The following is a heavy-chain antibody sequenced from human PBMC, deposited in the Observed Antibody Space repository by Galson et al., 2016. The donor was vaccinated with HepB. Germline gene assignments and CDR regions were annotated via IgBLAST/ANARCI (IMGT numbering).Heavy chain of an antibody. CDR2: IWFDGTLK. V-gene: IGHV3-33*01. D-gene: IGHD5-24*01. CDR1: GFTFTNYG. J-gene: IGHJ3*02. Sequence: SLRPSCAASGFTFTNYGMHWVRQAPGKELEWVAVIWFDGTLKYYGDSVRGRFTISRDDSQSTLHLQMNSLRVEDTAVYYCARDSMATITGLDGFDIWGQGTMVTVSS. CDR3: ARDSMATITGLDGFDI.